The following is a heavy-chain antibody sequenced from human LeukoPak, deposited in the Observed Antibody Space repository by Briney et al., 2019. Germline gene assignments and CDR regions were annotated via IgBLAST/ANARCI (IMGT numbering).Heavy chain of an antibody. Sequence: SQTLSLTCAISGDSVSSNSVTWNWIRQSPSRGLEWLGRTYYRSTWYSDYAVSVRGRITVNPDTSKNQFSLHLNSVAPEDTAVYYCARRLTQYDCFDPWGQGILVTVSS. J-gene: IGHJ5*02. D-gene: IGHD2-2*01. CDR3: ARRLTQYDCFDP. CDR1: GDSVSSNSVT. CDR2: TYYRSTWYS. V-gene: IGHV6-1*01.